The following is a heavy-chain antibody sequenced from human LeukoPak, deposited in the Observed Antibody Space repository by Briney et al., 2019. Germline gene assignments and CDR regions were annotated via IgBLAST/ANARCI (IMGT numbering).Heavy chain of an antibody. CDR2: ISRIRTVI. CDR1: GFTFDYFA. CDR3: GSDGYNWADL. J-gene: IGHJ5*02. Sequence: GGALRLSCAASGFTFDYFAMSWVRQTPGKGPEWIAYISRIRTVIQYADSVKGRFNISRENGENSLFLQINSLRVEDTALYYWGSDGYNWADLWGQGTLVTVS. V-gene: IGHV3-48*01. D-gene: IGHD5-24*01.